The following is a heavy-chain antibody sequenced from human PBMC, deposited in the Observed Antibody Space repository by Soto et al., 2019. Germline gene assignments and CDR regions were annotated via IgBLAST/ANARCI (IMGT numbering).Heavy chain of an antibody. J-gene: IGHJ5*02. CDR2: IRSKAYGGTT. CDR3: TTNYYGGYDNWFDP. D-gene: IGHD3-10*01. V-gene: IGHV3-49*05. Sequence: EVQLVESGGGLVKPGRSLRLSCTASGFTFGDYAMSWFRQAPGKGLEWVGFIRSKAYGGTTEYAASVKGRFTISRDDSKSIAYLQMNSLKTEDTAVYYSTTNYYGGYDNWFDPWGQGTLVTVSS. CDR1: GFTFGDYA.